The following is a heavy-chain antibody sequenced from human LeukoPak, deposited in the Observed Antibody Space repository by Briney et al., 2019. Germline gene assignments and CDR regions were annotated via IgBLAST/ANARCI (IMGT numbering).Heavy chain of an antibody. D-gene: IGHD3-9*01. V-gene: IGHV3-21*06. Sequence: GGSLRLSCAASGFTFSTYNMNWVRQAPGKGLEWVSSITSGGGYTYYADSVKGRITTSRDNAKNSLSLRLDSLRAEDTAVYYCARGHYDVLTSSYKWTPDYWGQGTLVTVSS. CDR3: ARGHYDVLTSSYKWTPDY. CDR1: GFTFSTYN. CDR2: ITSGGGYT. J-gene: IGHJ4*02.